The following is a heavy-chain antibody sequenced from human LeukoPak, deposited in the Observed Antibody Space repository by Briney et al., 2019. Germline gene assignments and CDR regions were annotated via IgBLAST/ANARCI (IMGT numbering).Heavy chain of an antibody. CDR3: VLPYYDFWSGRANYGMDV. J-gene: IGHJ6*02. D-gene: IGHD3-3*01. CDR2: ISYDGSNK. CDR1: GFTFSSYA. V-gene: IGHV3-30-3*01. Sequence: PGRSLRLSCAASGFTFSSYAMHWVRQAPGKGLEWVAVISYDGSNKYYADSVKGRFTISRDNSKNTLYLQMNSLRAEDTAVYYRVLPYYDFWSGRANYGMDVWGQGTTVTVSS.